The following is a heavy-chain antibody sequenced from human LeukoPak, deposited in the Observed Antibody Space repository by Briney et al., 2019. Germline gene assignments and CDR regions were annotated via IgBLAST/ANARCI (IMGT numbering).Heavy chain of an antibody. J-gene: IGHJ4*02. V-gene: IGHV3-74*01. D-gene: IGHD5-12*01. CDR1: GVAFSSYW. CDR2: INSDGSST. Sequence: GGSLRLSCAASGVAFSSYWMHWGRHAPGKGLVWVSGINSDGSSTSYADSVTGRFTISRDNAKNTLYLQMNSLRAEDTAVYSCARDRDYSGYDLFDYWGQGTLVTVSS. CDR3: ARDRDYSGYDLFDY.